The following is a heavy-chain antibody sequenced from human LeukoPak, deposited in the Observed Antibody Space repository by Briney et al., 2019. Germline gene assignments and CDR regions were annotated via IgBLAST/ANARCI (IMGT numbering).Heavy chain of an antibody. CDR1: GFTFSSYW. Sequence: PGESRRLSCAASGFTFSSYWMHWVRQAPGKGLVWVSRINSDGSSTSYADSVKGRFTISRDNAKNTLYLQMNSLRAEDTAVYYCARAPITMIVVDYYGMDVWGQGTTVTVSS. CDR2: INSDGSST. CDR3: ARAPITMIVVDYYGMDV. J-gene: IGHJ6*02. D-gene: IGHD3-22*01. V-gene: IGHV3-74*01.